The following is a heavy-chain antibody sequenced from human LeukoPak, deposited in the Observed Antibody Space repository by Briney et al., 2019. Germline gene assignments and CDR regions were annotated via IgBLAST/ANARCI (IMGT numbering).Heavy chain of an antibody. D-gene: IGHD3-22*01. CDR2: IYTGGNS. V-gene: IGHV3-53*01. CDR3: ARGGRGSAAVVAPRSFDI. Sequence: GGSLRLSCAASGFTVSSTHMVWVRQTPGKGLEWVSVIYTGGNSYYAGSVQGRFIISRDISKNTLYLQMNSLRAEDSALYYCARGGRGSAAVVAPRSFDIWGQGTMVTVSS. CDR1: GFTVSSTH. J-gene: IGHJ3*02.